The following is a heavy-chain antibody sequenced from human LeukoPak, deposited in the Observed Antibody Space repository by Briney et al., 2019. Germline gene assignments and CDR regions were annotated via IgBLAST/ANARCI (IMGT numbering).Heavy chain of an antibody. CDR3: ARSHSVWTSFDY. J-gene: IGHJ4*02. CDR2: SYYSGST. D-gene: IGHD3/OR15-3a*01. Sequence: PSETLSVTCTGSGGSISTYYWSWIRQPPGKGLEGIGYSYYSGSTNYNPSLQSRVTISVHTSKNQFSLKLSSVAAADTAVYYCARSHSVWTSFDYWGQGTLVTVSS. CDR1: GGSISTYY. V-gene: IGHV4-59*01.